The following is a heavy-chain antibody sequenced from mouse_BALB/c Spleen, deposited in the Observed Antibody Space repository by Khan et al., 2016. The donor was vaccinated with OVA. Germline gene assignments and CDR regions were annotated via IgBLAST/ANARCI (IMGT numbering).Heavy chain of an antibody. CDR3: AREYGRFYWYFDF. J-gene: IGHJ1*01. CDR2: IYYSGTI. V-gene: IGHV3-5*02. D-gene: IGHD1-1*01. Sequence: EVQLVESGPGLVKPSQTVSLTCTVTGISITTGNYRWSWLRQFPGNKLEWIGNIYYSGTITYHPSLTSRTTITRDTSKNRFFLALNSLTAEDTATYYCAREYGRFYWYFDFWGAGTTVTVSS. CDR1: GISITTGNYR.